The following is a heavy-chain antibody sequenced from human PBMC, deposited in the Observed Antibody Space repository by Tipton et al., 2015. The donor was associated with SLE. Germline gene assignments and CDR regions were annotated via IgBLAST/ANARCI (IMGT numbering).Heavy chain of an antibody. J-gene: IGHJ3*02. D-gene: IGHD1-26*01. CDR2: ISGSDGST. Sequence: LSLTCAASRFTFSTYGMRWVRQSPEKGLEWVSSISGSDGSTYYADSVKGRFTISRDNSKNTLYLQMNSLRAEDTAVYYCAREVMVGVGACDIWGQGTMVTVSS. CDR3: AREVMVGVGACDI. V-gene: IGHV3-23*01. CDR1: RFTFSTYG.